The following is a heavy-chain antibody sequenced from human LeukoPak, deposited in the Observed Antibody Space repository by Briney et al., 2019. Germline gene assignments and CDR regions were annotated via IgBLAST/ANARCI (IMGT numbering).Heavy chain of an antibody. CDR1: GFTFNSYA. D-gene: IGHD5-18*01. Sequence: QSGGSLRLTCAASGFTFNSYAMSWVRQAPGKGLEWVSAISGSGGSTYYADSVKGRFTISRDNSKNTLYLQMNSLRAEDTAVYYCATKGGKRGYSYGYGMDVWGQGTTVTVSS. V-gene: IGHV3-23*01. J-gene: IGHJ6*02. CDR2: ISGSGGST. CDR3: ATKGGKRGYSYGYGMDV.